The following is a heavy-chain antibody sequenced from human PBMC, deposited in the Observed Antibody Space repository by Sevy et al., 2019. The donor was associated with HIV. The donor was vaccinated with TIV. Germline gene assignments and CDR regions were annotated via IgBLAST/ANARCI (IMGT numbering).Heavy chain of an antibody. CDR1: GYTFSSYA. CDR3: ARERGGSGLDA. CDR2: INTGNGNT. D-gene: IGHD1-26*01. Sequence: ASVKVSCKASGYTFSSYAMQWVRQAHGQRLEWMGWINTGNGNTKYSQKFRGRVTITRDTSASTAYMELSSLRSEDTAVYYCARERGGSGLDAWGQRTLVTVSS. J-gene: IGHJ5*02. V-gene: IGHV1-3*04.